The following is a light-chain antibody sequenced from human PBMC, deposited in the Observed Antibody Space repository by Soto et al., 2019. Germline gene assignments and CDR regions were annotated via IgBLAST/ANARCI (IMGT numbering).Light chain of an antibody. Sequence: EIVMTQSPVTLSVSPGERATLSCRASQSVSSSLAWFQQKPGQAPRLLIYGASTRATGIPARFSGSGSETEFTLTISSLQSEDFAVYYCQQYNNWPRTFGQGTKLEMK. V-gene: IGKV3-15*01. J-gene: IGKJ2*01. CDR3: QQYNNWPRT. CDR1: QSVSSS. CDR2: GAS.